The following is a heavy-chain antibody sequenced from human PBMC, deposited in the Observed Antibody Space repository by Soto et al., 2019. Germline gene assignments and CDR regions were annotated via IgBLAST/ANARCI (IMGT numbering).Heavy chain of an antibody. CDR1: GFTFSSYS. V-gene: IGHV3-48*02. CDR2: ISSSSVTI. CDR3: ARGYCSGATCFIGGRYFDY. Sequence: EVQLVESGGGLVQPGGSLRLSCAASGFTFSSYSMNWVRQAPGKGLEWVSYISSSSVTIYYADSVKGRFTISRDNAKNSLYLQMNSLLDEETAVYYCARGYCSGATCFIGGRYFDYWGQGTLVTVSS. D-gene: IGHD2-15*01. J-gene: IGHJ4*02.